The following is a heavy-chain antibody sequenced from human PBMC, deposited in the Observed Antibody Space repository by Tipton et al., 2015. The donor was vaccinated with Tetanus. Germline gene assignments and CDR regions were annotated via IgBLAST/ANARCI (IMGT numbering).Heavy chain of an antibody. Sequence: SLRLSCAASGFTFSSYAMHWVRQAPGKGLEWVAVISYDGSNKYYADSVKGRFTTSRDNSKNTLYLQMNSLRAEDTAVYYCARDQDYYDSSGPIGYWGQGTLVTVSS. CDR1: GFTFSSYA. CDR2: ISYDGSNK. CDR3: ARDQDYYDSSGPIGY. J-gene: IGHJ4*02. D-gene: IGHD3-22*01. V-gene: IGHV3-30-3*01.